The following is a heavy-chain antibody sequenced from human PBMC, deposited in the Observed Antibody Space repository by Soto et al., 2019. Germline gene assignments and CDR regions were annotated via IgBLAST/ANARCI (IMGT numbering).Heavy chain of an antibody. J-gene: IGHJ1*01. CDR3: TRAAREFSGSYSIY. CDR1: GYSFTNYG. Sequence: GXSVMVSCKASGYSFTNYGINWGRQAPGQGLEWMGWISAYGNTNYAQNLQGRVTMTTDTSTTTAYMELRSLRSDDTAVFYCTRAAREFSGSYSIYWGQGTLVTVSS. D-gene: IGHD1-26*01. V-gene: IGHV1-18*01. CDR2: ISAYGNT.